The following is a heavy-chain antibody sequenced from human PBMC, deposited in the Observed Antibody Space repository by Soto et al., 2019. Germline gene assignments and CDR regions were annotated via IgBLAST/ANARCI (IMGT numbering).Heavy chain of an antibody. CDR3: VRVRGGGTYHFDY. CDR1: GFTFSDHY. D-gene: IGHD3-10*01. Sequence: DVQLVESGGDLVQPGGSLRLSCAASGFTFSDHYMDWVRQAPGKGLEWVGRTRNKARSYTTEYAASVNGRFTISRDDSKNSLYLQMNSLKTDDTAVYYCVRVRGGGTYHFDYWGQGTLVTVSS. CDR2: TRNKARSYTT. V-gene: IGHV3-72*01. J-gene: IGHJ4*02.